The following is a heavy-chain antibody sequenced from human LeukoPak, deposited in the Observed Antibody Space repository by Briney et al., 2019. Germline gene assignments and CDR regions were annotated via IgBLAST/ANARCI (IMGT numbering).Heavy chain of an antibody. CDR3: ARESRYMDV. J-gene: IGHJ6*03. V-gene: IGHV3-7*01. CDR2: IKQDGSEK. CDR1: GFTFNNYW. Sequence: GGSLRLSCAASGFTFNNYWMTWVRQAPGMGLEWVANIKQDGSEKYYVDSVKGRFTISRDNAKNSLYLQMNSLRAEDTAVYYCARESRYMDVWGKGTTVTISS.